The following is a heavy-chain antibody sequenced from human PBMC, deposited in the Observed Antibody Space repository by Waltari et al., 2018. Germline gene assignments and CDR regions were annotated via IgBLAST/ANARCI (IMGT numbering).Heavy chain of an antibody. D-gene: IGHD6-13*01. CDR1: GYPFTGYY. V-gene: IGHV1-2*04. CDR3: ARDRAAAGPDYYGMDV. Sequence: QVQLVQSGAEVKKPGASVQVSCKASGYPFTGYYMHWVRQAPGQGLEWMGWINPNSGGTNYAQKFQGWVTMTRDTSISTAYMELSRLRSDDTAVYYCARDRAAAGPDYYGMDVWGQGTTVTVSS. CDR2: INPNSGGT. J-gene: IGHJ6*02.